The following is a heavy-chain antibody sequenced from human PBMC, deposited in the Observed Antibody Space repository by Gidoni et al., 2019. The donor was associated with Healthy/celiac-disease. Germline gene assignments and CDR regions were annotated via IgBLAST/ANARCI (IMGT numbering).Heavy chain of an antibody. D-gene: IGHD6-13*01. CDR3: AKEGGIAAAGPDNDY. CDR1: GFTFSRYG. J-gene: IGHJ4*02. CDR2: ISYDGSNK. Sequence: QVQLVESGGGVVQPGRSLRLSCAASGFTFSRYGMHWVRQAPGKGLEWVAVISYDGSNKYYADSVKGRFTISRDNSKNTLYLQMNSLRAEDTAVYYCAKEGGIAAAGPDNDYWGQGTLVTVSS. V-gene: IGHV3-30*18.